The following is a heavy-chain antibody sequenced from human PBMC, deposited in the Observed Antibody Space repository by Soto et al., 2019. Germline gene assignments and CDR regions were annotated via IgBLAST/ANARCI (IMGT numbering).Heavy chain of an antibody. D-gene: IGHD1-1*01. Sequence: QITLKESGPTRVKPTQTLTLTCSFSGFSLSSNGVGVGWIRQPPGKALERLALIYWDDDKRYSPSLKSRLTITYDTSKNQVVLTMTNMDPVDTATYYCAHRAGLQGNWNGGYFDYWGQGALVTVSS. V-gene: IGHV2-5*02. J-gene: IGHJ4*02. CDR2: IYWDDDK. CDR1: GFSLSSNGVG. CDR3: AHRAGLQGNWNGGYFDY.